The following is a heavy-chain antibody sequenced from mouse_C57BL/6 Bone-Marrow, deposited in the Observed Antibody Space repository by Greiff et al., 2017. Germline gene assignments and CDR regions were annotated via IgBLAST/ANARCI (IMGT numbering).Heavy chain of an antibody. CDR1: GYTFTSYG. Sequence: QVQLQQSGAELARPGASVKLSCKASGYTFTSYGISWVKQRPGQGLEWIGEIYPRSGNTYYNEKFKGKATLTADKSSSTAYMELRSLTSEDSAIYVCARLYYDYGGFAYWGQGTLVTVSA. J-gene: IGHJ3*01. CDR2: IYPRSGNT. CDR3: ARLYYDYGGFAY. V-gene: IGHV1-81*01. D-gene: IGHD2-4*01.